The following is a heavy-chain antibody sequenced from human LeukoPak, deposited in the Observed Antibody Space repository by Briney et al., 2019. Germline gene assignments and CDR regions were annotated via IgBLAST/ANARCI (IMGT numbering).Heavy chain of an antibody. CDR1: EYTFSVYH. CDR3: AFIPGGSWAFDF. J-gene: IGHJ4*02. D-gene: IGHD6-13*01. CDR2: INPNSGDT. V-gene: IGHV1-2*02. Sequence: ASVKVSCKASEYTFSVYHIHWVRLAPGQGLEWMAWINPNSGDTNYAQKFQGRVTMTRDTSISTVYMEVSSPRFDDTAVYYCAFIPGGSWAFDFWGQGTLVSVSS.